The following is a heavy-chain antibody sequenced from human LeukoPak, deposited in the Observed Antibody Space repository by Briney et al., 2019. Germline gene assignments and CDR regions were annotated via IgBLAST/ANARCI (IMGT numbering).Heavy chain of an antibody. J-gene: IGHJ4*02. CDR3: ARGGPVVVPAATYYFDY. V-gene: IGHV1-18*01. D-gene: IGHD2-2*01. CDR2: ISAYNGNT. Sequence: ASVRVSCKASGYTFTSYGISWVRQAPGQGLEWMGWISAYNGNTNYAQKLQGRVTMTTDTSTSTAYMELRSLRSDDTAVYYCARGGPVVVPAATYYFDYWGQGTLVTVSS. CDR1: GYTFTSYG.